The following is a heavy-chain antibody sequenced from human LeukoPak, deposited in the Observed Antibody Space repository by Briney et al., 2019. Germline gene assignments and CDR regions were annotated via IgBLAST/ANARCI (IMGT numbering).Heavy chain of an antibody. CDR2: ISGSGGST. Sequence: PGGSLRLSCAASGFTFSSYAMSWVRQAPGKVLEWVSAISGSGGSTYYADSVKGRFTISRDNSKNTLYLQMPSLRAEDTAVYYCAKDIRHYSYDSIFDYWGQGTLVTVSS. D-gene: IGHD3-22*01. CDR3: AKDIRHYSYDSIFDY. J-gene: IGHJ4*02. V-gene: IGHV3-23*01. CDR1: GFTFSSYA.